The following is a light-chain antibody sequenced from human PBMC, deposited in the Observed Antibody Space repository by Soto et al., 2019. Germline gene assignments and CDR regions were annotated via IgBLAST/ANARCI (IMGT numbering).Light chain of an antibody. CDR2: NTN. CDR3: HSYENYLGGSA. Sequence: QSVLTKPPLLSRAPGLRITISCSGNRSNIGAGYDVHWYQKLPGTVPRLLIYNTNNRHSGVPDRFSASRSGTSASLAITGLRPEDEADYYSHSYENYLGGSAFGGGTKLTVL. J-gene: IGLJ3*02. V-gene: IGLV1-40*01. CDR1: RSNIGAGYD.